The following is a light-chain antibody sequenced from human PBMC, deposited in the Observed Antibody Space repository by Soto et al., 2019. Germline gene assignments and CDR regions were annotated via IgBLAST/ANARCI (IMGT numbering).Light chain of an antibody. V-gene: IGLV1-47*01. CDR2: RDS. Sequence: QSVLTQPPSASGTPGQRVTISCSESSSSIGSNYIYWYQQLPGTAPKLLIYRDSQRPSGVPDRFSGSKSGTSASLAISGLRSEDEADYYCALWDDSLHNWVFGGGTKVTVL. J-gene: IGLJ3*02. CDR1: SSSIGSNY. CDR3: ALWDDSLHNWV.